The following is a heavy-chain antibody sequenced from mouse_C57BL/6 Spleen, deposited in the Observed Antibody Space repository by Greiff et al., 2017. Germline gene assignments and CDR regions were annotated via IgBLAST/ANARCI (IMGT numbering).Heavy chain of an antibody. CDR2: INPNNGGT. V-gene: IGHV1-22*01. CDR1: GYTFTDYN. J-gene: IGHJ2*01. D-gene: IGHD4-1*01. Sequence: EVQLQESGPELVKPGASVKMSCKASGYTFTDYNMPWVKQSHGKSLEWIGYINPNNGGTSYNQKFKGKATLTVNPSSSAAYMALRRLTSEDSADYYCARDWDVADYWGQGTTLTVSS. CDR3: ARDWDVADY.